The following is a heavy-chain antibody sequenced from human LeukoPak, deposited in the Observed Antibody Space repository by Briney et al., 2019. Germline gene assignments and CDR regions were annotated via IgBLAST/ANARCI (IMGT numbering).Heavy chain of an antibody. CDR3: ARELRYFDWLPHAFDI. Sequence: PSQTLSLTCTVSGVSISSGGYYWSWIRQDPGKGLVWIGYIYYSGSTYYNPSLKSRFTISVETSKNQFSLKLSSVTAADTAVYYCARELRYFDWLPHAFDIWGQGTMVTVSS. V-gene: IGHV4-31*03. CDR1: GVSISSGGYY. CDR2: IYYSGST. D-gene: IGHD3-9*01. J-gene: IGHJ3*02.